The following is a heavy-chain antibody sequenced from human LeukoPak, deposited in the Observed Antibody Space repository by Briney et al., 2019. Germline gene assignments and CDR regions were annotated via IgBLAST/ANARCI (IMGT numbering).Heavy chain of an antibody. CDR1: GYTFTSYG. Sequence: ASVKVSCKASGYTFTSYGISWVRQAPGQGLEWMGWISAYNGNTNYAQKLQGRVTMTTDTSTSTAYMELRSLRSVDTAVYYCARRYCTNGVCYQAVDYWGQGTLVTVSS. V-gene: IGHV1-18*04. J-gene: IGHJ4*02. CDR2: ISAYNGNT. D-gene: IGHD2-8*01. CDR3: ARRYCTNGVCYQAVDY.